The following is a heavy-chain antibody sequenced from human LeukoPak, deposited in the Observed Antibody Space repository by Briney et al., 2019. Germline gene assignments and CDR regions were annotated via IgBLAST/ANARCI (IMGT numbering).Heavy chain of an antibody. CDR2: INHSGST. CDR1: GGSFRGYY. D-gene: IGHD3-10*01. Sequence: SETLSLTFAVYGGSFRGYYWGWIRQPPGKGLEWIGEINHSGSTNYNPSLKSRATISVDTSKNQFSLKLSSVTAADTAVYYCAREDYGSGRTMDYWGQGTLVTVSS. V-gene: IGHV4-34*01. CDR3: AREDYGSGRTMDY. J-gene: IGHJ4*02.